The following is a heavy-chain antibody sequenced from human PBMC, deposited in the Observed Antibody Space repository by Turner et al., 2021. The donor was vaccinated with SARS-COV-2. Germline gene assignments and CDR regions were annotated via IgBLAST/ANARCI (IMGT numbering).Heavy chain of an antibody. V-gene: IGHV1-18*01. Sequence: QVQLVQSGAEVKKPGASVKFSCKASGYTFTSYCISWVRQAPGQGLEWMGWISAYNVNTNYAQKFQGRVTMTTDTSTSTAYMELMSLRSDDTAVYYCARGYCYYDSSGYYYLDYWGQGTLVTVSS. CDR3: ARGYCYYDSSGYYYLDY. CDR1: GYTFTSYC. J-gene: IGHJ4*02. D-gene: IGHD3-22*01. CDR2: ISAYNVNT.